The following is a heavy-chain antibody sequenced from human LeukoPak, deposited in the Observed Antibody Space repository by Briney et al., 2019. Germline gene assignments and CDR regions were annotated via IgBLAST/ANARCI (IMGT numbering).Heavy chain of an antibody. CDR3: AREEYGDHLW. Sequence: SGGSLRLSCAASTFTVTSYWMSWVRQAPGKGLEWVANIKQDGSEKYYVDSVKGRFTISRDNAKNSLYLQMNSLRAEDTAVYYCAREEYGDHLWWGQGTLVTVSS. J-gene: IGHJ4*02. D-gene: IGHD4-17*01. CDR2: IKQDGSEK. V-gene: IGHV3-7*01. CDR1: TFTVTSYW.